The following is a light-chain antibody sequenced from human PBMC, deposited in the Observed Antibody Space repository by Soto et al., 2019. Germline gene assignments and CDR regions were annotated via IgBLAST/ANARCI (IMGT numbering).Light chain of an antibody. CDR1: SSNIGSNY. CDR3: GTWDSGLSAV. CDR2: DNN. J-gene: IGLJ2*01. Sequence: QSVLTQPPSVSAAPGQTVTISCSGTSSNIGSNYVSWYQHLPGAAPKVLIYDNNKRSSGIPDRFSGSQSGTLATLDITGLQTGDEADYYCGTWDSGLSAVFGGGTKLTVL. V-gene: IGLV1-51*01.